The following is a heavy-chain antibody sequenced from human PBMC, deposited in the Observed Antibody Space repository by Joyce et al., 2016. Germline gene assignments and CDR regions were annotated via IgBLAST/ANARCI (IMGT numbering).Heavy chain of an antibody. CDR2: IRDTCYYI. CDR1: GSTFSTSS. D-gene: IGHD3-16*01. Sequence: QLVESGGGVVKPGGSLRLSCEASGSTFSTSSMSWFRQAPGKGLEWVAAIRDTCYYIFQAETVRGRFTVSRDNAKKTLYLQMNSLRAEDSAVFYCARGGISYYYAMDVWGQGTTVTVSS. CDR3: ARGGISYYYAMDV. V-gene: IGHV3-21*01. J-gene: IGHJ6*02.